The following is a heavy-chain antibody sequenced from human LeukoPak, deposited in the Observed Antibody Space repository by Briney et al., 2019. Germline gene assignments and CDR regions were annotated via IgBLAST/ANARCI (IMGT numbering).Heavy chain of an antibody. D-gene: IGHD5-18*01. J-gene: IGHJ4*02. V-gene: IGHV3-30*02. CDR2: IRYDGSNK. CDR3: AKDREYSLPSAPYFDY. CDR1: GFTFSSYS. Sequence: GGSLRLSCAASGFTFSSYSVNWVRQAPGKGLEWVAFIRYDGSNKYYADSVKGRFTISRDNSKNTLYLQTNSLRAEDTAVYYCAKDREYSLPSAPYFDYWGQGTLVTVSS.